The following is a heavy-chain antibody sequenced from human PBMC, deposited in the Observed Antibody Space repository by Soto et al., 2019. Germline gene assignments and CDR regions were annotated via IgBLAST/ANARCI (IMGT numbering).Heavy chain of an antibody. Sequence: ASVKVSCKASGYTFTSYYMHWVRQAPGQGLEWMGIINPSGGSTSYAQKFQGRVTMTRDTSTSTVYMELSSLRSEDTAVYYCARPLSRGLGLSAFDIWGQGTMVTVSS. CDR3: ARPLSRGLGLSAFDI. V-gene: IGHV1-46*01. CDR1: GYTFTSYY. CDR2: INPSGGST. J-gene: IGHJ3*02. D-gene: IGHD3-10*01.